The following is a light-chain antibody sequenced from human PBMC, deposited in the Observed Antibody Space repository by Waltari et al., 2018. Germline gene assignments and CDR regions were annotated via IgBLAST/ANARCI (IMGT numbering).Light chain of an antibody. CDR3: CSYAGSGSSVV. Sequence: QSALATPAPVSGSPGQSTTISRTGTSSYFGNYNLFSWYQQHPGKAPKLIIYEVSQRPSGVSNRFSGSKSGTTASLTISGLQAEDEADFYCCSYAGSGSSVVFGGGTKLTVL. CDR2: EVS. J-gene: IGLJ2*01. CDR1: SSYFGNYNL. V-gene: IGLV2-23*02.